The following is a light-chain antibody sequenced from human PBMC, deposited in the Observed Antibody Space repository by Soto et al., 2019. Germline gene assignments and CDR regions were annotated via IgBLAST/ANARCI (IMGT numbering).Light chain of an antibody. CDR3: QNYNRAPWT. Sequence: DIQMTQSPSSLSASVGDRVTITCRASEDINNYLAWYQQKPGKVPKLLIYGASTLQSGVPSRFSGSGSGTDFTLTISSLQTEDVATYYCQNYNRAPWTFGQGTKVESK. V-gene: IGKV1-27*01. CDR2: GAS. J-gene: IGKJ1*01. CDR1: EDINNY.